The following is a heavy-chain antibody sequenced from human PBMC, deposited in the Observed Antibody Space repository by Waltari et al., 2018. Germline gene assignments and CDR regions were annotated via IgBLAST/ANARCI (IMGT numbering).Heavy chain of an antibody. CDR3: ARDPQLLSAEPDY. CDR1: GGTFSSYA. Sequence: VQLVQSGAEVKKPGSSVKVSCKASGGTFSSYAISWVRQAPGQGLEWMGRIFPIFGTANYAQKFQGRVTITADKSTSTAYMELSSLRSEDTAVYYCARDPQLLSAEPDYWGQGTLVTVSS. CDR2: IFPIFGTA. J-gene: IGHJ4*02. V-gene: IGHV1-69*08. D-gene: IGHD2-2*01.